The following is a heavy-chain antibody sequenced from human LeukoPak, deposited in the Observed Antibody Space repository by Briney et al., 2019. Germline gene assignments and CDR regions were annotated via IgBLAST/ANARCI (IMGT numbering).Heavy chain of an antibody. Sequence: GGSLRLSCAGSGFTFGGYGMHWFRQTPGKGLEGVAVISYDGSRAFYADSVKGRFTISRDNSKNTMSVQMDDLRAEDTAVYYCTRYNNDHFDYWGQGTLVTVSS. V-gene: IGHV3-33*01. CDR2: ISYDGSRA. J-gene: IGHJ4*02. CDR1: GFTFGGYG. D-gene: IGHD1-14*01. CDR3: TRYNNDHFDY.